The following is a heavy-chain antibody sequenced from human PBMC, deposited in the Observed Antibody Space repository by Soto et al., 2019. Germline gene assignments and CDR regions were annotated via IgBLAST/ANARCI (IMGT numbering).Heavy chain of an antibody. CDR2: INSDGSST. CDR3: ASFPRRSSSWYPDY. Sequence: EVQLVESGGGLVQPGGSLRLSCAASGFTFSSYWMHRVRQAPGKGLVWVSRINSDGSSTSYADSVKGRFTISRDNAKNTLYLQMNSLRAEDTAVYYCASFPRRSSSWYPDYWGQGTLVTVSS. CDR1: GFTFSSYW. V-gene: IGHV3-74*01. D-gene: IGHD6-13*01. J-gene: IGHJ4*02.